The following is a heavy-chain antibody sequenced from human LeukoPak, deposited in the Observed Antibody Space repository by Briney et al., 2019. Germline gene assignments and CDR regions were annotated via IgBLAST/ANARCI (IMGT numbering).Heavy chain of an antibody. D-gene: IGHD5-18*01. CDR3: AKVDTAMGGYFDC. CDR2: ISGSGGST. CDR1: GFTFSSYA. Sequence: GGSLRLSCAASGFTFSSYAMSWVRQAPGKGLEWVSAISGSGGSTYYADSVKGRFTISRDNAKTTLYLQMNSLRAEDTAVYYCAKVDTAMGGYFDCWGQGTLVTVSS. J-gene: IGHJ4*02. V-gene: IGHV3-23*01.